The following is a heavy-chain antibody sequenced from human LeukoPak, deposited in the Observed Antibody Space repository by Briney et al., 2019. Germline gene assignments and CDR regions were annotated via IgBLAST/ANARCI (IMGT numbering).Heavy chain of an antibody. V-gene: IGHV4-61*01. CDR3: ARDWYYYGSYGMDV. CDR2: IYYSGST. D-gene: IGHD3-10*01. J-gene: IGHJ6*02. Sequence: SETLSLTCTVSGGSVSSGSYYWSWIRQPPGKGLEWIGYIYYSGSTNYNPSLKSRVTISVDTSKNQFSLKLSSVTAADTAVYYCARDWYYYGSYGMDVWGQGTTVTVSS. CDR1: GGSVSSGSYY.